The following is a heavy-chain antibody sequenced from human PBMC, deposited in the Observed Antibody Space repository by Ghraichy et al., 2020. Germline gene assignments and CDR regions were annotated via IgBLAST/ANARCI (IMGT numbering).Heavy chain of an antibody. D-gene: IGHD1-26*01. Sequence: GGSLRLSCVASGFTISSNYMSWVRQAPGKGPEWVSRINSDGSGTNYADSVKGRFTISRDNAKNTLYLQMSSLKAEDTAVYYCARDWSYSMHYWGQGTLVIVSS. V-gene: IGHV3-74*01. CDR2: INSDGSGT. J-gene: IGHJ4*02. CDR3: ARDWSYSMHY. CDR1: GFTISSNY.